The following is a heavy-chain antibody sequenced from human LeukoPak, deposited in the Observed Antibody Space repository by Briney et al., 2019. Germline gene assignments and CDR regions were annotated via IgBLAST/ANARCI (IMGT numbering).Heavy chain of an antibody. D-gene: IGHD2-21*01. CDR1: GYTFTGYY. CDR3: ARGFGVGGILWFTFDY. V-gene: IGHV1-2*02. CDR2: INPNSGGT. J-gene: IGHJ4*02. Sequence: ASVKVSCKASGYTFTGYYMHWVRQAPGQGLELMGWINPNSGGTNYAQKFQGRVTMTRDTSTSTAYMELSRLRSDDTAVYYCARGFGVGGILWFTFDYWGQGTLVTVSS.